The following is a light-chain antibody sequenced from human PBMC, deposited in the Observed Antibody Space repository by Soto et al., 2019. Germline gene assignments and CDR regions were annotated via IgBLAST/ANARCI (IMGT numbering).Light chain of an antibody. V-gene: IGLV2-11*01. J-gene: IGLJ1*01. CDR2: GVV. Sequence: QSALTQPASVSGSPGQSVTISCTGTGNDVGAYNYVSWYQQHPGRPPKLLIYGVVRWPSGVPDRFSGSKSGNTASLTISGLQAEDEADYFCCSYAGGYTYLFGTGTKVTVL. CDR1: GNDVGAYNY. CDR3: CSYAGGYTYL.